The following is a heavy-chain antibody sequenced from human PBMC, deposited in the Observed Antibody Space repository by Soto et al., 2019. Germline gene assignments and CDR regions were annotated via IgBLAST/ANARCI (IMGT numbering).Heavy chain of an antibody. CDR2: INHSGST. CDR3: ARGASIGDDY. Sequence: QVQLQQWGAGLLKPSETLSLTCAVYGGSFSGYYWSWIRQPPGKGLEWIGEINHSGSTNYNPSLKSRVTISVDTSKNQFSLKLSSVTAADTAVYYCARGASIGDDYWGQGTLVTVSS. D-gene: IGHD2-21*01. J-gene: IGHJ4*02. V-gene: IGHV4-34*01. CDR1: GGSFSGYY.